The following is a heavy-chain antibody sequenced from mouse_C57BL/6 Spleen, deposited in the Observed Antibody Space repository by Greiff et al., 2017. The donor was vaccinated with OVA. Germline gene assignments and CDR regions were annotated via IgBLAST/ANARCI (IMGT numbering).Heavy chain of an antibody. D-gene: IGHD4-1*01. CDR3: ASPGKDWYFDV. Sequence: VQLQQPGAELVRPGSSVKLTCKASGYTFTSYWMHWVKQRPIQGLEWIGNIDPSDSETHYNQKFKDKATLTVDKSSSTAYMQLSSLTSEDSAVYYCASPGKDWYFDVWGTGTTVTVSS. V-gene: IGHV1-52*01. CDR2: IDPSDSET. J-gene: IGHJ1*03. CDR1: GYTFTSYW.